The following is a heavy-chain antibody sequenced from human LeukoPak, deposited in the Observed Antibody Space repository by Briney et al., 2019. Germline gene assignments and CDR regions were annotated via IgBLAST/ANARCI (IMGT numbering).Heavy chain of an antibody. V-gene: IGHV1-18*01. CDR1: GYTFTSYG. D-gene: IGHD1-1*01. CDR2: ISAYNGNT. J-gene: IGHJ3*02. Sequence: ASVKVSCKASGYTFTSYGISWARQAPGRGLEWMGWISAYNGNTNYAQKLQGRVTMTTDTSTSTAYMELRSLRSDDTAVYYCARDHPFKTGTTGPDAFDIWGQGTMVTVSS. CDR3: ARDHPFKTGTTGPDAFDI.